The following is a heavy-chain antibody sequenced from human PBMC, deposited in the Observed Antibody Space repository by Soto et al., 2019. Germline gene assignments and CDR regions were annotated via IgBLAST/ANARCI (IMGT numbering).Heavy chain of an antibody. CDR1: GGSISSYY. CDR3: ARRYSSSFDF. D-gene: IGHD6-13*01. V-gene: IGHV4-59*08. Sequence: SETLSLTCTVSGGSISSYYWSWIRQPPGKGLEWIGYIFYSGSTNYNPSLKSRVTISVDTSKNQFSLKLSSVTAADTAVYYCARRYSSSFDFWGQGTLVTVSS. CDR2: IFYSGST. J-gene: IGHJ4*02.